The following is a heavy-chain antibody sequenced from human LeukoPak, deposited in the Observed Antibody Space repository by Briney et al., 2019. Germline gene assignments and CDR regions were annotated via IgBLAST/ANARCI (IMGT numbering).Heavy chain of an antibody. J-gene: IGHJ5*02. CDR2: ISGSGGST. V-gene: IGHV3-23*01. D-gene: IGHD6-6*01. CDR1: GFTFSSYA. CDR3: AKSAFEYSTDSNWFDP. Sequence: GGSLRLSCAASGFTFSSYAMSWVRQAPGKGLEWVSAISGSGGSTYYADSVKGRFTISRDNSKNTLYLQMNSLRAEDTAVYYYAKSAFEYSTDSNWFDPWGQGTLVTVSS.